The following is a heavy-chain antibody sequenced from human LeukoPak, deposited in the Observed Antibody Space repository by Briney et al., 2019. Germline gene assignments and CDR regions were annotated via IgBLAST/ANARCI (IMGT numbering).Heavy chain of an antibody. D-gene: IGHD2-15*01. V-gene: IGHV4-59*12. CDR3: ARGMRWWDY. Sequence: SETLSLTCTVSGGSISSYYWSWIRQPPGKGLEWIGYIYYSGSTNYNPSLKSRVTISVDTSKNQFSLKLSSVTAADTAVYYCARGMRWWDYWGQGTLVTVSS. CDR2: IYYSGST. CDR1: GGSISSYY. J-gene: IGHJ4*02.